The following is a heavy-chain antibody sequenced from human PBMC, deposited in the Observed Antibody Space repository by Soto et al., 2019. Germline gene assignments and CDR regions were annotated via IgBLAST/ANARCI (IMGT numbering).Heavy chain of an antibody. Sequence: PGGSLRLSCAASGFTFSSYAMSWVRKAPGKGLEWVSAISGSGGSTYYADSVKGRFTISRDNSKNTLYLQMNSLRAEDTAVYYCAKDQSIAVSRGYYYYYGMDVWGQGTTVTVSS. CDR1: GFTFSSYA. J-gene: IGHJ6*02. V-gene: IGHV3-23*01. CDR3: AKDQSIAVSRGYYYYYGMDV. D-gene: IGHD6-6*01. CDR2: ISGSGGST.